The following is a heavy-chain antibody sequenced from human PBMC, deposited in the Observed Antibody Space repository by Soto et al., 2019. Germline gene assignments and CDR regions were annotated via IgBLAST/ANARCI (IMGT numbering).Heavy chain of an antibody. CDR2: IIPIFGTA. V-gene: IGHV1-69*01. CDR3: AREGASGSHIGY. J-gene: IGHJ4*02. D-gene: IGHD3-22*01. Sequence: QVQLVQSGAEVKKPGSSVKVSCKASGGTFSSYAISWVRQAPGQGLEWMGGIIPIFGTANYAQKFQGSVTITADESTRTAYLELSSLRSEDTAVYYCAREGASGSHIGYWGQGTLVTVSS. CDR1: GGTFSSYA.